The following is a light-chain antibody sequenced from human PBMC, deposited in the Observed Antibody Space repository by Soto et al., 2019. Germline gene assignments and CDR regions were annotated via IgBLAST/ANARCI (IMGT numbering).Light chain of an antibody. CDR2: HVT. Sequence: QSVLTQPASVSGSPGQSITISCTGTSRDLGHYDYVSWYQQHPGKAPTLMIYHVTYRPSGVSNRYSGSKSGNSASLTISGLQADDEADYYCCSLTTSHTYVFGSGTKLTVL. J-gene: IGLJ1*01. CDR3: CSLTTSHTYV. V-gene: IGLV2-14*03. CDR1: SRDLGHYDY.